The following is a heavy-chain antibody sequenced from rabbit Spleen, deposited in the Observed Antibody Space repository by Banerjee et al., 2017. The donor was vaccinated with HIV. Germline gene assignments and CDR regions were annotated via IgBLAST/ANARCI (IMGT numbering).Heavy chain of an antibody. D-gene: IGHD8-1*01. CDR2: IDPVFGIT. CDR3: ARDGAGGSYFAL. V-gene: IGHV1S7*01. CDR1: GFTLSSYY. J-gene: IGHJ6*01. Sequence: QQLVESGGGLVKPGASLTLTCKASGFTLSSYYMNWVRQAPGKGLEWIGYIDPVFGITYYANWVNGRFSISRENAQNTVFLQMTSLTAADTATYSCARDGAGGSYFALWGPGTLVTVS.